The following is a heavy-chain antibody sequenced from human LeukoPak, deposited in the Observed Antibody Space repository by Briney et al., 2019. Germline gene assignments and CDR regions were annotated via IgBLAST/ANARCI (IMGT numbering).Heavy chain of an antibody. J-gene: IGHJ4*02. Sequence: GGSLRLSCAASGFTFSNAWMSWVRQAPGKGLEWVGRIKSKTDGGTTDYAAPVKGRFTISRDDSKNTLYLQMNSLKTEDTAVYYCTTDGTTYYYDSSDDYWGQGTLVTVSS. CDR1: GFTFSNAW. V-gene: IGHV3-15*01. D-gene: IGHD3-22*01. CDR2: IKSKTDGGTT. CDR3: TTDGTTYYYDSSDDY.